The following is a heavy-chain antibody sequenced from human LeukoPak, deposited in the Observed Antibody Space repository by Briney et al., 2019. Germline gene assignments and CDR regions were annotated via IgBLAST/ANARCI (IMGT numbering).Heavy chain of an antibody. D-gene: IGHD3-3*01. CDR2: IYYSGST. J-gene: IGHJ6*03. V-gene: IGHV4-39*07. CDR1: GGSISSSSYY. CDR3: ARTVREDKDFWSGYRMDV. Sequence: PSETLSFTCTVSGGSISSSSYYWGWIRQPPGKGLEWIGSIYYSGSTYYNPSLKSRVIISVDTSKNQFSLKLSSVTAADTAVYYCARTVREDKDFWSGYRMDVWGKGTTVTVSS.